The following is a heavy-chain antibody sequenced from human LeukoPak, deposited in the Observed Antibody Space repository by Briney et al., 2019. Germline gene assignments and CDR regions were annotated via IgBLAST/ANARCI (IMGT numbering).Heavy chain of an antibody. CDR3: ATRIAGYRAFDI. V-gene: IGHV4-59*12. Sequence: SETLSLTCTVSGGSISSYYWSWFRQPPGKGLEWIGYIYYSGSTNYNPSLKSRVTISVDTSKNQFSLKLSSVTAADTAVYYCATRIAGYRAFDIWGQGTMVTVSS. CDR1: GGSISSYY. CDR2: IYYSGST. J-gene: IGHJ3*02. D-gene: IGHD6-13*01.